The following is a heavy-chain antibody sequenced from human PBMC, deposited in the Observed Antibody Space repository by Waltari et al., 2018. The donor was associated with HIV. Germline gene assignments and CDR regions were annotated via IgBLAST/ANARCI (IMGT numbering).Heavy chain of an antibody. CDR3: ARGRGSCSLDY. D-gene: IGHD2-15*01. CDR1: GYTLTNYA. Sequence: QVQLVQAGAEVKKPGASVKVSCKAYGYTLTNYAIHWVRQAPGPRLEGMGWSNAGNGDTKYSQEFQGRVTITRDTSASTAYMELSSLRSEDMAVYYCARGRGSCSLDYWGQGTLVTVSS. CDR2: SNAGNGDT. V-gene: IGHV1-3*02. J-gene: IGHJ4*02.